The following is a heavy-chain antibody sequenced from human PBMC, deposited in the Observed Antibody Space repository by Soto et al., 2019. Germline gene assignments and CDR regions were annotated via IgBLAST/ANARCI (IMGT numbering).Heavy chain of an antibody. CDR3: ARWGRYSGYDPPKNWFDP. CDR1: GGSISSYY. J-gene: IGHJ5*02. CDR2: IYYSGST. Sequence: SETLSLTCTVSGGSISSYYWSWIRQPPGKGLEWIGYIYYSGSTNYNPSLKSRVTISVDTSKNQFSLKLSPVTAADTAVYYCARWGRYSGYDPPKNWFDPWGQGTLVTVS. D-gene: IGHD5-12*01. V-gene: IGHV4-59*01.